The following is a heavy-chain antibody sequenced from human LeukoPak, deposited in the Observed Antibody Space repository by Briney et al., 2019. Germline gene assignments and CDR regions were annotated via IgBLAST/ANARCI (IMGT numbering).Heavy chain of an antibody. CDR3: ARDPGYGDSPGSY. V-gene: IGHV1-3*01. J-gene: IGHJ4*02. Sequence: VASVKVSCKASGYTFTSYAMHWVRQAPGQRLEWMGWINAGNGNTKYSQKFQGRVTITRDTSASTAYMELSSLRSEDTAVYYCARDPGYGDSPGSYWGQGTLVTVSS. CDR2: INAGNGNT. D-gene: IGHD4-17*01. CDR1: GYTFTSYA.